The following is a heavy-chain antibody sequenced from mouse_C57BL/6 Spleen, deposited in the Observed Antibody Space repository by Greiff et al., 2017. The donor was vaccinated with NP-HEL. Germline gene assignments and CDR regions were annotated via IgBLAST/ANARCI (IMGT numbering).Heavy chain of an antibody. Sequence: QVQLQQPGAELVKPGASVKMSCKASGYTFTSYWINWVKQRPGQGLEWIGDIYPGSGSTNYNEKFKSKATLTVDTSSITPYMQLSSLTSEDSAVYYCARGITTVVAPFAYWGQGTLVTVSA. CDR1: GYTFTSYW. D-gene: IGHD1-1*01. J-gene: IGHJ3*01. CDR3: ARGITTVVAPFAY. CDR2: IYPGSGST. V-gene: IGHV1-55*01.